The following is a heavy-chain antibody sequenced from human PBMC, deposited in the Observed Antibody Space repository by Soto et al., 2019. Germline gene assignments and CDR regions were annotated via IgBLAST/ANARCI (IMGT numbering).Heavy chain of an antibody. CDR1: GGSISSSSYY. V-gene: IGHV4-39*01. Sequence: SETLSLTCTVSGGSISSSSYYWGWIRQPPGKGLEWIGSIYYSGSTYYNPSLKSRVTISVDTSKNQFSLKLSSVTAADTAVYYCARRPSGYDYSYYYYGMDVWGQGTTVTVSS. CDR3: ARRPSGYDYSYYYYGMDV. J-gene: IGHJ6*02. D-gene: IGHD5-12*01. CDR2: IYYSGST.